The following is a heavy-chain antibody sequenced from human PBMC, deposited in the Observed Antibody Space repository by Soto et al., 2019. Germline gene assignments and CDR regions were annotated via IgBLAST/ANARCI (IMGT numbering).Heavy chain of an antibody. D-gene: IGHD6-6*01. Sequence: RRLSCAASGFTFDDYAMHWVRQAPGKGLEWVSGISWNSGSIGYADSVKGRFTISRDNAKNSLYLQMNSLRAEDTALYYCAKDMGSSSSKDYYYGMDVWGQGATVTVSS. CDR2: ISWNSGSI. CDR3: AKDMGSSSSKDYYYGMDV. J-gene: IGHJ6*02. CDR1: GFTFDDYA. V-gene: IGHV3-9*01.